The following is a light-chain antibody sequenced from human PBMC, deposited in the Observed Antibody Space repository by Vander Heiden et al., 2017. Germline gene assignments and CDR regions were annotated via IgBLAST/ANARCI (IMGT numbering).Light chain of an antibody. Sequence: QSVVTQSPSASGTPGQRVTISCSGTTSNIGRNYVLWYQQLPGAAPTLLIYQNHQRPSGVPDRFSASKSGTSASLAISGLRSEDEDDYYCATWDDSLVAWVFGGGTKLTVL. CDR2: QNH. V-gene: IGLV1-47*01. CDR3: ATWDDSLVAWV. J-gene: IGLJ3*02. CDR1: TSNIGRNY.